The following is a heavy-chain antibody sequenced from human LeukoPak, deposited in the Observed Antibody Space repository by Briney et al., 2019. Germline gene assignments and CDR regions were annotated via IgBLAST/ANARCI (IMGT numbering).Heavy chain of an antibody. CDR1: GFTLSSHG. Sequence: GGSLRLSCAASGFTLSSHGMHWVRQAPGKGLEWVAFIPYDGSNEFYADSVKGRFTISRDNSKNRLYLQMNSLRTEDTAVYYCAKGVGGSANYYYMDVWGKGTTVTVSS. CDR3: AKGVGGSANYYYMDV. CDR2: IPYDGSNE. J-gene: IGHJ6*03. D-gene: IGHD3-10*01. V-gene: IGHV3-30*02.